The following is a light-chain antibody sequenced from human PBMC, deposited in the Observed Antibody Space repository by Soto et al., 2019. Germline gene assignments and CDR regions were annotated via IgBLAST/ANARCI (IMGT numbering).Light chain of an antibody. CDR3: GTWDNTLIAVV. CDR1: SSNIGVNH. J-gene: IGLJ7*01. Sequence: QSVRTQPPAVSAAPGQRVTISCSGRSSNIGVNHVSWYQFVPGVAPKLLIFDNDERPSGIPERFSGSTSGTAANLDITGLQTGDEATYYCGTWDNTLIAVVFGGGTQLTIL. V-gene: IGLV1-51*01. CDR2: DND.